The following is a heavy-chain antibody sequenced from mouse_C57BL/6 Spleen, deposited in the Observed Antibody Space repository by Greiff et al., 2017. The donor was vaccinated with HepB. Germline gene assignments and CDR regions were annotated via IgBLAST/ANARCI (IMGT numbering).Heavy chain of an antibody. CDR2: ISDGGRYT. CDR1: GFTFSSYA. V-gene: IGHV5-4*03. J-gene: IGHJ3*01. Sequence: EVKLMESGGGLVKPGGSLKLSCAASGFTFSSYAMSWVRQTPEKRLEWVATISDGGRYTYYPDNVKGRFTISRYNAKNNLYLQMSHLKSEDTAMYYCARDSSGHFAYWGQGTLVTVSA. D-gene: IGHD3-2*02. CDR3: ARDSSGHFAY.